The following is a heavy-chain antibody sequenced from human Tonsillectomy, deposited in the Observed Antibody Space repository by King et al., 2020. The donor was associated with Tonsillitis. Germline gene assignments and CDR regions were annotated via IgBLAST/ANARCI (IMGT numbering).Heavy chain of an antibody. D-gene: IGHD3-16*01. Sequence: DVQLVESGAEVKKPGESLRISCKGSGYSFTTYWISWVRQMPGKGLEWMGRIDPRDSYTTYGPSFQGHVTISVDKSISTAYLQWSSLKASDTAIYYCTRWGTGFLDPDVWGKGTTVTVSS. CDR2: IDPRDSYT. J-gene: IGHJ6*04. CDR1: GYSFTTYW. V-gene: IGHV5-10-1*03. CDR3: TRWGTGFLDPDV.